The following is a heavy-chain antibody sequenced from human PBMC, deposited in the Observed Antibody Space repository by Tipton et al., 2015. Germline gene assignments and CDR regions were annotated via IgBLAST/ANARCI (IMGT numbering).Heavy chain of an antibody. V-gene: IGHV1-69*09. CDR2: IIPALNMT. CDR1: GGTFSTYS. CDR3: ARDRGYGDPYYFYAMDV. Sequence: QLVQSGAEVKKPGSSVKVSCKASGGTFSTYSVTWVRQAPGTWVRQAPGQGLEWMGRIIPALNMTNYSPDFHGRVTFTADESTNTVYMALSSLKSEDTAVYFCARDRGYGDPYYFYAMDVWGQGTPVTVSS. D-gene: IGHD4-17*01. J-gene: IGHJ6*02.